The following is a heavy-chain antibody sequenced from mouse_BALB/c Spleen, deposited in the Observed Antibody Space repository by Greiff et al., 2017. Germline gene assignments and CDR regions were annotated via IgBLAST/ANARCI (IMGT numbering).Heavy chain of an antibody. D-gene: IGHD1-1*01. V-gene: IGHV2-6-7*01. CDR3: AQLGLGLYGSTEGWAMDY. Sequence: VQRVESGPGLVAPSQSLSITCTVSGFSLTGYGVNWVRQPPGKGLEWLGMIWGDGSTDYNSALKSRLSISKDNSKSQVFLKMNSLQTDDTARYYCAQLGLGLYGSTEGWAMDYWGQGTSVTVSS. J-gene: IGHJ4*01. CDR1: GFSLTGYG. CDR2: IWGDGST.